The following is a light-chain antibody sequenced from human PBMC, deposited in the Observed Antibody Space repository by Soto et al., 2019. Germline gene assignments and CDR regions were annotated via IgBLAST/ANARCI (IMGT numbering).Light chain of an antibody. Sequence: EVVLTQSPATLSLPPGERATLSCRASQSVSIYLAWYQQKPGQAPRLLIYDASKRATGIPARFSGSGSGTDFNLTIRSLEPEDFALYYCQQRSNWLITFGQGTRLEIK. CDR3: QQRSNWLIT. J-gene: IGKJ5*01. CDR2: DAS. CDR1: QSVSIY. V-gene: IGKV3-11*01.